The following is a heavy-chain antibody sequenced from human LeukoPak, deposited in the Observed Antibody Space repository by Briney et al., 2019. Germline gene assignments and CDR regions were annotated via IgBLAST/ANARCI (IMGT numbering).Heavy chain of an antibody. CDR3: ARSVVTTTPIFDY. Sequence: GASVKVSCKASGYTFAGNYIHWVRQAPGQGLEWMGWLNPNGGTTNFAQKFQGGVTVTRDTSISTAYMELTRRRSDDTAVYYCARSVVTTTPIFDYWGQGTLVTVSS. CDR1: GYTFAGNY. J-gene: IGHJ4*02. D-gene: IGHD2-21*02. CDR2: LNPNGGTT. V-gene: IGHV1-2*02.